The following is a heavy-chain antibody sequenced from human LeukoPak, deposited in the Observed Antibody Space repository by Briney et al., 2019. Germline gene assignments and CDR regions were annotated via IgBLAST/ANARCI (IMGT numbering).Heavy chain of an antibody. CDR2: IGTAGAT. J-gene: IGHJ2*01. V-gene: IGHV3-13*01. CDR3: AREGKDWYLDL. CDR1: GFTFSNYD. D-gene: IGHD4-23*01. Sequence: GGSLRLSCAASGFTFSNYDMHWVRQATGKCLEWVSNIGTAGATYYPGSVKGRFTISRENAKNSLYLQMNSLRTGDTAVYYCAREGKDWYLDLWGRGTLVIVSS.